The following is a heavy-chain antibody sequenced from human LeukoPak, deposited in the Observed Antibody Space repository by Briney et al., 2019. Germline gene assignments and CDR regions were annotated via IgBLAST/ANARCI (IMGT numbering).Heavy chain of an antibody. CDR2: IYPGDSDT. Sequence: GEPLKISCKGSGYSFTSYWIGWVRQMPGKGLEWMGIIYPGDSDTRYSPSFKGQVTISADKSISTAYLQWSSLKASDTAMYYCARLSRYCSGGSCYRDWFDPWGQGTLVTLSS. D-gene: IGHD2-15*01. CDR3: ARLSRYCSGGSCYRDWFDP. CDR1: GYSFTSYW. V-gene: IGHV5-51*01. J-gene: IGHJ5*02.